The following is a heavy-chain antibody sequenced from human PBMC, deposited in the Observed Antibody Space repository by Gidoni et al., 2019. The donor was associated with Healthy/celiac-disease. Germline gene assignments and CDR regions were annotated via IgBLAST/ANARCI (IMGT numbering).Heavy chain of an antibody. J-gene: IGHJ2*01. Sequence: EVQLVESGGGLVQPGGSLRLSCAAPGFTFSSYWMHWVRQAPGKGLVWVSRINSDGSSTSYADSVKGRFTISRDNAKNTLYLQMNSLRAEDTAVYYCARTNDYDFWSAPGYFDLWGRGTLVTVSS. D-gene: IGHD3-3*01. CDR3: ARTNDYDFWSAPGYFDL. V-gene: IGHV3-74*01. CDR1: GFTFSSYW. CDR2: INSDGSST.